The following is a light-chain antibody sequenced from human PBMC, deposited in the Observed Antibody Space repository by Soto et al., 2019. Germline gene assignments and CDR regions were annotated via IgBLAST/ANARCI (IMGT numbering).Light chain of an antibody. J-gene: IGLJ3*02. Sequence: QAVVTQEPSVSVSPGGTATLSCGLSSGSVSTSHYPSWYQQTPGQAPRTLIYNTDSRSYGVPDRFSGSILGNKAALTITGAQADDECTYYCVLHVGSGMTVFGGGTKVTVL. V-gene: IGLV8-61*01. CDR2: NTD. CDR3: VLHVGSGMTV. CDR1: SGSVSTSHY.